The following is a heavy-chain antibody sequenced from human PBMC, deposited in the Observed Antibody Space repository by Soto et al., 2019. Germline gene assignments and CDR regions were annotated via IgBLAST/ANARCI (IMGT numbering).Heavy chain of an antibody. V-gene: IGHV2-70*04. CDR3: ARIPGWLQGFDS. D-gene: IGHD6-19*01. CDR1: GFSLSTTGMR. CDR2: IDWDDDK. Sequence: SGPTLVNPTQTLTLTCTFSGFSLSTTGMRVSWIRQPPGKALEWLARIDWDDDKFYTTSLKTRLTISKDTSKNQVVLTMTNMDPVDTATYFCARIPGWLQGFDSWGQGTLVTVSS. J-gene: IGHJ4*02.